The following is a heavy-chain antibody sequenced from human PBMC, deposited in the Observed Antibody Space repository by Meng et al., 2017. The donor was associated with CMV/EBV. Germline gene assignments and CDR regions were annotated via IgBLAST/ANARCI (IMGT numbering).Heavy chain of an antibody. CDR2: INPKTGGT. Sequence: ASAKVSCKASGYAFTDYFIHWVRQAPGQGLEWMGWINPKTGGTNYAQNFQGRVTMTRDTSISTAYMELRRLRSDDTAVYYCARVDVTIFGVVIGDGMDVWGQGTTVTVSS. V-gene: IGHV1-2*02. D-gene: IGHD3-3*01. CDR3: ARVDVTIFGVVIGDGMDV. J-gene: IGHJ6*02. CDR1: GYAFTDYF.